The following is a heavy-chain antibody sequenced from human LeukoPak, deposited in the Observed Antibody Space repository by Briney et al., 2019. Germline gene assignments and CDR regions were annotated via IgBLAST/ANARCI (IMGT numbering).Heavy chain of an antibody. V-gene: IGHV3-49*04. Sequence: PGGSLRLSCTASGFTFGDYAMSWVRQAPGKGLEWVGFIRSKAYGGTTEYAASVKGRFTISRDDSKSIAYLQMNSLKTEDTAVYYCTTDGGYYDSSGYFVYYFDYWGQGTLVTVSS. CDR2: IRSKAYGGTT. J-gene: IGHJ4*02. CDR1: GFTFGDYA. D-gene: IGHD3-22*01. CDR3: TTDGGYYDSSGYFVYYFDY.